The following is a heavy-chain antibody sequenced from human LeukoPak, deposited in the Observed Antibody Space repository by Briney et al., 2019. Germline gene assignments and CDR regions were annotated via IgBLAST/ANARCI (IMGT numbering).Heavy chain of an antibody. CDR2: INHSGNT. Sequence: KPSETLSLTCAVYGGSFSGYYWTWIRQPPGKGLEWIGEINHSGNTNYSPSLKSRVTVSVDTSKNQFSLKLTSVTAADTAVYYCARAQGAVAIDYWGQGTLVTVSS. V-gene: IGHV4-34*01. D-gene: IGHD6-19*01. CDR3: ARAQGAVAIDY. CDR1: GGSFSGYY. J-gene: IGHJ4*02.